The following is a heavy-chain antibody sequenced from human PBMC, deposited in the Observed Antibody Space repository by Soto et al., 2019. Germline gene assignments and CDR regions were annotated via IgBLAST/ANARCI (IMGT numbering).Heavy chain of an antibody. V-gene: IGHV4-59*08. Sequence: QVQLQESGPGLVKPSETLSLTCTVSGGYINSHYWTWIRQPPGKGLEWIGYIYYNGNTDYNPSLKSRVTILTDKSNSYFSLRLTSLTAADTAVYYCARSTWGYAFDIWGQGAVVTVSS. J-gene: IGHJ3*02. CDR2: IYYNGNT. CDR1: GGYINSHY. CDR3: ARSTWGYAFDI. D-gene: IGHD3-16*01.